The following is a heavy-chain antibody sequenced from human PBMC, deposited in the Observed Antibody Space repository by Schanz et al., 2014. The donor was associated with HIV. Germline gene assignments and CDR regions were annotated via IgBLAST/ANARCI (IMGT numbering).Heavy chain of an antibody. V-gene: IGHV3-53*02. Sequence: EVQLVETGGGLLQPGGSLRLSCAASGFSVSVNYMTWVRQAPGKGLEWVSVIYSGGNTYYADSVKGRFTISRDNSKNMVYLQMNSLRAEDTAVYYCASRTYYYASERYFLGDGMDVWGQGTTVTVSS. D-gene: IGHD3-10*01. J-gene: IGHJ6*02. CDR2: IYSGGNT. CDR3: ASRTYYYASERYFLGDGMDV. CDR1: GFSVSVNY.